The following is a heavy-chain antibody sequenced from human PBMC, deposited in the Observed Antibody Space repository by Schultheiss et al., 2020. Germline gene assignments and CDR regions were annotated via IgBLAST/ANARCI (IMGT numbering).Heavy chain of an antibody. CDR2: ISSSSSYI. V-gene: IGHV3-21*01. Sequence: WGSLRLSCAASGFTFSSYSMNWVRQAPGKGLEWVSSISSSSSYIYYADSVKGRFTISRDNAKNSLYLQMNSLRAEDTAVYYCASTYCSGGSCYFIDYWGQGTLVTVSS. J-gene: IGHJ4*02. CDR1: GFTFSSYS. CDR3: ASTYCSGGSCYFIDY. D-gene: IGHD2-15*01.